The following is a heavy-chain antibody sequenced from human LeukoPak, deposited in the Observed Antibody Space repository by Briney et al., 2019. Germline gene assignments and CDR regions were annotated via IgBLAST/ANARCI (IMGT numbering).Heavy chain of an antibody. J-gene: IGHJ4*02. Sequence: PGGSLRLSCAASGFTFSSYWMSWVRQAPGKGLEWVANIKQDGSEKYYVDSVKGRFTVSRDNAKNSLYLQMNSLRAEDTAVYYCAGQVDTAMAPFDYWGQGTLVTVSS. D-gene: IGHD5-18*01. V-gene: IGHV3-7*01. CDR1: GFTFSSYW. CDR3: AGQVDTAMAPFDY. CDR2: IKQDGSEK.